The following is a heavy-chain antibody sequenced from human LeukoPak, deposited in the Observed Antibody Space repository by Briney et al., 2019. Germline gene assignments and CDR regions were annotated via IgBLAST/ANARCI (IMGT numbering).Heavy chain of an antibody. CDR2: ISYDGSNK. D-gene: IGHD3-10*01. CDR3: AKEKGYGSGSYYVKLYYYYGMDV. J-gene: IGHJ6*04. CDR1: GFTFSSYG. Sequence: GALRLSCAASGFTFSSYGMHWVRQAPGKGLEWVAVISYDGSNKYYTDSVKGRFTISRYNSKNKLYLQMNSMRAEDTAVYNCAKEKGYGSGSYYVKLYYYYGMDVWGKGTTVTVSS. V-gene: IGHV3-30*18.